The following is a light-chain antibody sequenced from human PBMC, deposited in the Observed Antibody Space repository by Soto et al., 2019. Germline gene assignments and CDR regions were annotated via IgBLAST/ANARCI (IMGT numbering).Light chain of an antibody. J-gene: IGKJ1*01. CDR3: QHYGSSRWT. CDR2: GAS. CDR1: QGVSSSY. Sequence: EIVLTQSPGTLSLSPGERAALSCRASQGVSSSYFAWYQQKPDQAPRLLIYGASSRATGIPDRFSGSGSGTDFTLTISRLEPEDFAVYYCQHYGSSRWTFGQGTKVEIK. V-gene: IGKV3-20*01.